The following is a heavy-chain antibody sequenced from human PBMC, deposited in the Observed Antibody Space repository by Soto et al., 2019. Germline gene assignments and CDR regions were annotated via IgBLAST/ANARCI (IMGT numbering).Heavy chain of an antibody. D-gene: IGHD4-17*01. CDR2: IYPGDSET. CDR3: AKDAVSGDGVWLAHD. Sequence: GESLKISCRGSGFTFTNYWIAWVRQMPGKGLEWMGIIYPGDSETSYSPSFQGQVIISADKSINTAYLQMNNLRVEDSAIYYCAKDAVSGDGVWLAHDWGQGTVVTVSS. J-gene: IGHJ4*02. V-gene: IGHV5-51*01. CDR1: GFTFTNYW.